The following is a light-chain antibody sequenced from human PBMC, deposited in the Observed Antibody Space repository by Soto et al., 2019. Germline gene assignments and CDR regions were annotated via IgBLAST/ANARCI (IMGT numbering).Light chain of an antibody. CDR2: DIS. Sequence: EIVLTQSPGTLSLSPGERATLSCRASQSVSSSYLAWYQQKPGQAPRLLIYDISSRATGIPDRFSGSGSGTDFTLAISRLEREDFAVYYCQQCGSSPSFGQGTKVELK. CDR3: QQCGSSPS. CDR1: QSVSSSY. J-gene: IGKJ1*01. V-gene: IGKV3-20*01.